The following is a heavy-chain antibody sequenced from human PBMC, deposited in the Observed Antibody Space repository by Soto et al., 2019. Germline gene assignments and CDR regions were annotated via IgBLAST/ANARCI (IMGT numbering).Heavy chain of an antibody. V-gene: IGHV3-21*01. CDR2: ISSSSSYI. J-gene: IGHJ6*03. CDR1: GFTFSSYS. D-gene: IGHD2-2*01. Sequence: GGSLRLSCAASGFTFSSYSMNWVRQAPGKGLEWVSSISSSSSYIYYADSVKGRFTISRDNAKNSLYLQMNSLRAEDTAVYYCARDAIDCSSTSCYFRYYYYYMDVWGKGTTVTVSS. CDR3: ARDAIDCSSTSCYFRYYYYYMDV.